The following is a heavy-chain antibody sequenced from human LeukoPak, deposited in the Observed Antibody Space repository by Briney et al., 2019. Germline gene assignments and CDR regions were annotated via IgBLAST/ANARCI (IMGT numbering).Heavy chain of an antibody. Sequence: GGSLRLSCAASGLSFSSYAMHWVRQAPGKGLEWVAVISYDGTEKYHGDSVKGRFTISRDNSKNTLYLQMNSLRAEDAALYYCARDGHGVPLDYWGQGTLVTVSP. CDR1: GLSFSSYA. D-gene: IGHD4-17*01. J-gene: IGHJ4*02. V-gene: IGHV3-30-3*01. CDR2: ISYDGTEK. CDR3: ARDGHGVPLDY.